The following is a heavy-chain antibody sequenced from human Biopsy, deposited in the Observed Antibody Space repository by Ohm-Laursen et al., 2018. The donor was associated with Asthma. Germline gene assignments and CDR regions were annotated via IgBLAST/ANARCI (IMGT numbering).Heavy chain of an antibody. J-gene: IGHJ3*01. Sequence: GSSVKVSCKASGYNFISFAIHWVRQAPGQRLEWMGWVNTGNGDTKYSQKFQGRVAITRDTSASTAYMELRSLRSEDTATYYCARTYYDFLTGQVKDVFGVWGQGTMVIVSS. D-gene: IGHD3-9*01. CDR1: GYNFISFA. CDR2: VNTGNGDT. V-gene: IGHV1-3*04. CDR3: ARTYYDFLTGQVKDVFGV.